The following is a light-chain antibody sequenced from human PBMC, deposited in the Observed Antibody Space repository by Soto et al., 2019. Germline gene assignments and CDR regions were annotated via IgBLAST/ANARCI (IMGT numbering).Light chain of an antibody. CDR1: QSVLYSANNKNY. Sequence: DIVMTQSPDSLAVSLGARATINCKSSQSVLYSANNKNYLAWYQQKPGQPPKLLLYWASTRESGVPDRFSGSGSGTDFTLTISSLQAEDVAVYYCHQFYGTPLTFGGGTKVEIK. CDR3: HQFYGTPLT. CDR2: WAS. V-gene: IGKV4-1*01. J-gene: IGKJ4*01.